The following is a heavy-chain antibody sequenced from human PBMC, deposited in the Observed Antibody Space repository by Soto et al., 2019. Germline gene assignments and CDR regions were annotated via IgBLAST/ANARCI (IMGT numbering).Heavy chain of an antibody. CDR1: GFTFSNYA. J-gene: IGHJ5*02. Sequence: GGSLRLSCAASGFTFSNYAMNWVRQAPGKGLECVSGSSGSGGSTYYADSGEGRVTISRNKSKNTLYLQMKSLRTEDTDVYYCARDSSSWWYWFDPWGQGTLVTVSS. D-gene: IGHD2-8*02. V-gene: IGHV3-23*01. CDR2: SSGSGGST. CDR3: ARDSSSWWYWFDP.